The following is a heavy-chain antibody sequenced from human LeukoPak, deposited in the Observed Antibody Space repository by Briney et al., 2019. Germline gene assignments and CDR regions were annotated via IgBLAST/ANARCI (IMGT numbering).Heavy chain of an antibody. Sequence: QPGGSPRLSCAASGFTFDDYAMHWVRQAPGKGLEWVSGISWNSGSIGYADSVKGRFTISRDNAKNSLYLQMNSLRAEDTALYYCARGGATWWVAFDIWGQGTMVTVSS. V-gene: IGHV3-9*01. CDR2: ISWNSGSI. CDR3: ARGGATWWVAFDI. D-gene: IGHD1-26*01. J-gene: IGHJ3*02. CDR1: GFTFDDYA.